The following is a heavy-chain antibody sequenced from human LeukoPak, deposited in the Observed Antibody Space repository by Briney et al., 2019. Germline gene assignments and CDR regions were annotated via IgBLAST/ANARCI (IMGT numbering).Heavy chain of an antibody. CDR3: ARDSPGAAAGSLDY. CDR2: ISSSGSTI. D-gene: IGHD6-13*01. J-gene: IGHJ4*02. V-gene: IGHV3-48*03. CDR1: GFTFSSYE. Sequence: PGRSLRLSCAASGFTFSSYEMNWVRQAPGKGLEWVSYISSSGSTIYYADSVKGRFTISRDNAKNSLYLQMNSLRAEDTAVYYCARDSPGAAAGSLDYWGQGTLVTVSS.